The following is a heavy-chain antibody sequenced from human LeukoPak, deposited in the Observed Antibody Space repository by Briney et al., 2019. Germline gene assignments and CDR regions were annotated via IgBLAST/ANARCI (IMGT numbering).Heavy chain of an antibody. CDR1: GYTFTNYG. J-gene: IGHJ3*02. CDR2: INPSGGST. D-gene: IGHD4-11*01. Sequence: GASVKVSCKASGYTFTNYGISWVRQAPGQGLEWMGIINPSGGSTRNAQKFQGRVTMTRDTSTSTVYMELSSLRSEDTAVYYCARDGNNYRGVGAFDIWGQGTMVTVSS. V-gene: IGHV1-46*01. CDR3: ARDGNNYRGVGAFDI.